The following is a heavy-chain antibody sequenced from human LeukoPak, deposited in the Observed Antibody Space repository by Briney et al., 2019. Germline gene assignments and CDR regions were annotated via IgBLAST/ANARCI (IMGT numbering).Heavy chain of an antibody. CDR3: AKRTDNWNIGGPFDY. V-gene: IGHV3-23*01. D-gene: IGHD1/OR15-1a*01. J-gene: IGHJ4*02. CDR1: GFSFSTYA. CDR2: IRDSGGST. Sequence: GGSLRLSCAASGFSFSTYAMSWVRQAPGKGLGWVSAIRDSGGSTYYADSVKARFTISRDNSKSTLFLQMNSLRVEDTAIYYCAKRTDNWNIGGPFDYWGQGTLVTVSS.